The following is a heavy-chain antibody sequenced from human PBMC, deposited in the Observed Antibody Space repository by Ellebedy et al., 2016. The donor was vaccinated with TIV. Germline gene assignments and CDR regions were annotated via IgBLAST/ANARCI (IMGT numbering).Heavy chain of an antibody. V-gene: IGHV3-13*01. CDR1: GFTFSGYD. J-gene: IGHJ4*02. CDR3: DKVRSNWNYFDY. D-gene: IGHD1-20*01. CDR2: IGTAGDT. Sequence: PGGSLRLSCAASGFTFSGYDMPWVRQATGRGLEWVSGIGTAGDTYYPGSVKGRFTISRENAKKSLYLHMNSLRAEDTAVYYCDKVRSNWNYFDYWGQGTLVTVSS.